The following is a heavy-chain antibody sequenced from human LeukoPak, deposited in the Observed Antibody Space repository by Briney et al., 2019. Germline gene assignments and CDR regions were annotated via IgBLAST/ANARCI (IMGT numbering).Heavy chain of an antibody. CDR3: AREPRGYSYGSHAFDI. V-gene: IGHV3-11*01. Sequence: KSGGSLRLSCAASGFTFSDYYMSWIRQAPGKGLVWVSYISSSGSTIYYADSVKGRFTISRDNAKNSLYLQMNSLRAEDTAVYYCAREPRGYSYGSHAFDIWGQGTMVTVSS. J-gene: IGHJ3*02. CDR1: GFTFSDYY. CDR2: ISSSGSTI. D-gene: IGHD5-18*01.